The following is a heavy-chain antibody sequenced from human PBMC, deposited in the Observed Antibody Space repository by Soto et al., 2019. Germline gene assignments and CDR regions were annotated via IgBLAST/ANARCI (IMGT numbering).Heavy chain of an antibody. CDR2: IIPIFGTA. Sequence: GASVKVSCKASGGTFSSYAISWVRQAPGQGLDWMGGIIPIFGTANYAQKFQGRVTITADESTSTAYMELSSLRSEDTAVYYCARVVSSWTNYYYYYYGMDVWGQGTTVTVSS. CDR3: ARVVSSWTNYYYYYYGMDV. J-gene: IGHJ6*02. CDR1: GGTFSSYA. D-gene: IGHD6-13*01. V-gene: IGHV1-69*13.